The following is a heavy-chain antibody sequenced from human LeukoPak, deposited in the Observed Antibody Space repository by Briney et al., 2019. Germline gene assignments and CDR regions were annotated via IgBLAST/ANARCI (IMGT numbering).Heavy chain of an antibody. J-gene: IGHJ4*02. CDR3: ARACGDHYSFDY. CDR2: IDPSDSYT. CDR1: GYSFTSYW. V-gene: IGHV5-10-1*01. Sequence: HGESLRISCKGYGYSFTSYWIIWVRQMPGKGLEWMGRIDPSDSYTNYSPSLQGHVTISADKSISAAYLQWSNLKASDTAMYYCARACGDHYSFDYWGQGTLVTVSS. D-gene: IGHD3-10*01.